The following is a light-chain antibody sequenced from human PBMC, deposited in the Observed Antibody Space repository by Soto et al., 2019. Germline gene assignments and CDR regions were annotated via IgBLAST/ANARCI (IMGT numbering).Light chain of an antibody. Sequence: EIVMTQSPATLSVSPGDGATLSCRASQSVGSNLAWYQQKPGQPPRLLISGASTRATGIPARFSGSGSGTEFTLTISSLQSEDFAVYYCQQYNNWPPMFGQGTKVEI. CDR3: QQYNNWPPM. CDR2: GAS. V-gene: IGKV3-15*01. CDR1: QSVGSN. J-gene: IGKJ1*01.